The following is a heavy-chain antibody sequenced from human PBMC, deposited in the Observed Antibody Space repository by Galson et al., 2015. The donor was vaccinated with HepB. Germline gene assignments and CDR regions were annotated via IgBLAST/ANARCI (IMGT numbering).Heavy chain of an antibody. Sequence: SLRLSRAASGFTFSSYAMSWVRQAPGKGLEWVSAISGSGGSTYYADSAKGRFTISRDNSKNTLYLQMNSLRAEDTAVYYCAKVGLLWLSHHYFDYWGQGTLVTVSS. J-gene: IGHJ4*02. D-gene: IGHD2-21*01. CDR3: AKVGLLWLSHHYFDY. V-gene: IGHV3-23*01. CDR1: GFTFSSYA. CDR2: ISGSGGST.